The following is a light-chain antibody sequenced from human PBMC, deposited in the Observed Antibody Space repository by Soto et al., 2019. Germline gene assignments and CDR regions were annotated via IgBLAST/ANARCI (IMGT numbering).Light chain of an antibody. Sequence: SALTQPHSVSGSPGRSVAISCSGTSSDVGGYNYVSWYQQHPGKAPKLIIFDVNKRPSGVPDRFSGSKSGSTASLTISGLQAEDEADYYCCSYGGSFYVVGTGTKVTVL. CDR2: DVN. CDR3: CSYGGSFYV. V-gene: IGLV2-11*01. J-gene: IGLJ1*01. CDR1: SSDVGGYNY.